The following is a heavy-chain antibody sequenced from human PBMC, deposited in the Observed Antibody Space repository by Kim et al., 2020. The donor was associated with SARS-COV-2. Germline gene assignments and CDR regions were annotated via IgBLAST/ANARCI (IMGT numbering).Heavy chain of an antibody. D-gene: IGHD6-13*01. CDR1: GYSFTSYW. CDR2: IYPGDSYT. Sequence: GESLKISCKGSGYSFTSYWIGWVRQMPGKGLEWMGIIYPGDSYTCYSPSFQGQVTISADKSISTAYLQWSSLKASDTAMYYCARHGGYSRSWYVAATIYYYYYGMDVWGRGTAVTVAS. J-gene: IGHJ6*02. CDR3: ARHGGYSRSWYVAATIYYYYYGMDV. V-gene: IGHV5-51*01.